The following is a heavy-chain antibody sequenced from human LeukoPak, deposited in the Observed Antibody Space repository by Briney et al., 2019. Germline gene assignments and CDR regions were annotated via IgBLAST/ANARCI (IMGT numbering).Heavy chain of an antibody. V-gene: IGHV4-39*01. Sequence: SETLSLTCTVSGGTISISSYYWAWLRQPPGKGLQWIANVYYTGSTNYNLSLKRRVTISVDTSKNQFSLKMTYVTAADTAVYSRGKQGLGRSKRGFDPWGQGTLVTVSS. CDR1: GGTISISSYY. J-gene: IGHJ5*02. D-gene: IGHD3-10*01. CDR2: VYYTGST. CDR3: GKQGLGRSKRGFDP.